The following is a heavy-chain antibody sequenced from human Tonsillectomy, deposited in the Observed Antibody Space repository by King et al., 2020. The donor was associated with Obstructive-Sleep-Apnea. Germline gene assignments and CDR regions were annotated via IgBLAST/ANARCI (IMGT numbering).Heavy chain of an antibody. V-gene: IGHV4-59*08. CDR2: IYYSGST. J-gene: IGHJ6*02. Sequence: LQLQESGPGLVKPSETLSLTCTVSGGSISSYYWSWIRQPPGKGLEWIGYIYYSGSTNYNPSLKGRVTISVDTSKNPFSLKLSSVTAADTAVYYCARSTYYYYGMDVWGQGTTVTVSS. CDR1: GGSISSYY. CDR3: ARSTYYYYGMDV.